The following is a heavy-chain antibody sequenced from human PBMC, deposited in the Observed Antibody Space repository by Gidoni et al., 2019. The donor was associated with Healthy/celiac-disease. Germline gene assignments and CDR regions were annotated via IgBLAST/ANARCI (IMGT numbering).Heavy chain of an antibody. CDR2: SSGSGGST. CDR3: AKEGIAARPPKYYYYGMDV. D-gene: IGHD6-6*01. CDR1: GFTFSSYA. J-gene: IGHJ6*02. V-gene: IGHV3-23*01. Sequence: EVQLLESGGGLVQPGGSLRLSCAASGFTFSSYAMRWVRQAPGKGLEWVAASSGSGGSTYYADSVKGRFTISRDNSKNTLYLQMNSLRAEDTAVYYCAKEGIAARPPKYYYYGMDVWGQGTTVTVSS.